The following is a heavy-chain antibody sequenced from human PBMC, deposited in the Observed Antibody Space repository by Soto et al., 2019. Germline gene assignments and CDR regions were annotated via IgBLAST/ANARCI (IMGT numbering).Heavy chain of an antibody. Sequence: QVQLQESGPGLVKPSQTLSLTCTVSGGSISSGDYYWSWIRQPPGKGLEWIGYIYYSGSTYYNPSLKSRVTISVDTSKNQFSLKLSSVTAADTAVYYCGSSGITMVRGVDDNFDYWGQGTLVTVSS. J-gene: IGHJ4*02. D-gene: IGHD3-10*01. CDR3: GSSGITMVRGVDDNFDY. CDR1: GGSISSGDYY. V-gene: IGHV4-30-4*01. CDR2: IYYSGST.